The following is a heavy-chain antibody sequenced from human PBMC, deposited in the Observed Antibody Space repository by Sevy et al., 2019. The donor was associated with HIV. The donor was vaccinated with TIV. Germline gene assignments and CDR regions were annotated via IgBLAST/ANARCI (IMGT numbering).Heavy chain of an antibody. V-gene: IGHV3-15*01. CDR1: GFTFSNAW. Sequence: GGSLRLSCAASGFTFSNAWMSWVRQAPGKGLEWVGRIKSKTDGGTTDYAAPVKGRFTISRDDSKNTLYLQMNSLKTEDTAVYYCTTAGPRVGWYDAFDIWGQGTMVTVSS. CDR2: IKSKTDGGTT. CDR3: TTAGPRVGWYDAFDI. D-gene: IGHD6-19*01. J-gene: IGHJ3*02.